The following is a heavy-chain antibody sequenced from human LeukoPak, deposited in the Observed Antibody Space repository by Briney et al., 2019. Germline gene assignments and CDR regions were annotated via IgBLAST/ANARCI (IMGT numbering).Heavy chain of an antibody. V-gene: IGHV3-23*01. CDR2: ISGSGGST. Sequence: GGSLRLSCAASGFTFSSYAMSWVRQAPGKGLEWVSAISGSGGSTYYADSVKGRFTISRDNSKNTLYLQMNSLRAEDTAVYYCANSLGSGSREPYFDYWGQGTLVTVSS. CDR3: ANSLGSGSREPYFDY. D-gene: IGHD3-10*01. J-gene: IGHJ4*02. CDR1: GFTFSSYA.